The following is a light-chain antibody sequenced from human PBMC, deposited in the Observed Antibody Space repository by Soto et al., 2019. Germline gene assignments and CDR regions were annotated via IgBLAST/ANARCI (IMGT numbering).Light chain of an antibody. CDR2: DAS. J-gene: IGKJ5*01. CDR3: QQRSNWPPVIT. CDR1: QTFSSH. Sequence: EIVLTQSPATLSLSPGERATLSCRASQTFSSHLAWYQQKPGQAPRLLIYDASKRATGIPARFSGRGSGTVFTLTSSSLAPEAFAVYYCQQRSNWPPVITFGQVTRLEIK. V-gene: IGKV3-11*01.